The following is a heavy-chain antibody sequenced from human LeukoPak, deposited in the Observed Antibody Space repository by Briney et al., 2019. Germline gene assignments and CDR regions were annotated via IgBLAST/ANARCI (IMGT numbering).Heavy chain of an antibody. V-gene: IGHV4-34*01. CDR3: ARGRVYYYGSGRRDFDY. D-gene: IGHD3-10*01. CDR1: GGSFSGYY. J-gene: IGHJ4*02. Sequence: SETLSLTCAVYGGSFSGYYWSWIRQPPGKGLEWIGEINHSGSANYNPSLKSRVTISVDTSKNQFSLKLSSVTAADTAVYYCARGRVYYYGSGRRDFDYWGQGTLVTVSS. CDR2: INHSGSA.